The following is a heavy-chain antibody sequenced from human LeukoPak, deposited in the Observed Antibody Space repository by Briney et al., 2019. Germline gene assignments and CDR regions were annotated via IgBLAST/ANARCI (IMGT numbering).Heavy chain of an antibody. J-gene: IGHJ4*02. CDR1: EFSVGSNY. D-gene: IGHD3-3*01. CDR2: ISGSGGST. CDR3: AKLPIFGVVSPFDY. Sequence: GGSLRLSCAASEFSVGSNYMSWVRQAPGKGLEWVSAISGSGGSTYYADSVKGRFTISRDNSKNTLYLQMNSLRAEDTAVYYCAKLPIFGVVSPFDYWGQGTLVTVSS. V-gene: IGHV3-23*01.